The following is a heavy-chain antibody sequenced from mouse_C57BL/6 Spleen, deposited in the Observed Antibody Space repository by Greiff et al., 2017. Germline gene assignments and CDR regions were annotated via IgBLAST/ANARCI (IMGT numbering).Heavy chain of an antibody. CDR2: ISNGGGST. Sequence: EVKLVESGGGLVQPGGSLKLSCAASGFTFSDYYMYWVRQTPEKRMEWVAYISNGGGSTYYPDTVKGRITISRDNAKNTLYLQMSRLKSEDTAMYYCARHDYGIAMDYWGQGTSVTVSS. D-gene: IGHD1-1*01. J-gene: IGHJ4*01. CDR3: ARHDYGIAMDY. V-gene: IGHV5-12*01. CDR1: GFTFSDYY.